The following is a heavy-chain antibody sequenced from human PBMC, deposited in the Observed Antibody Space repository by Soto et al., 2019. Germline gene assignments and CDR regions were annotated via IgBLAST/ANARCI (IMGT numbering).Heavy chain of an antibody. CDR2: ISSSSSYI. CDR1: GFTFSSYS. J-gene: IGHJ6*03. V-gene: IGHV3-21*01. CDR3: ARVPAAIYYYYYMDV. D-gene: IGHD2-2*01. Sequence: EMHLVESGGGLVKPGGSLRLSCAASGFTFSSYSMNWVRQAPGKGLEWVSSISSSSSYIYYADSVKGRFTISRDNAKNSLYLQMNSLRAEDTAVYYCARVPAAIYYYYYMDVWGKGTTVTVSS.